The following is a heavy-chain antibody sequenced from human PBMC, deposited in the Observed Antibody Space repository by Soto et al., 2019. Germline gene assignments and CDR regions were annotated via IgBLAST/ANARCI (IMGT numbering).Heavy chain of an antibody. Sequence: SETLSLACAVSGGSISSSNWWSWVRQPPGKGLGWSGEIYHSGSTNYNPSLKSRGTISVDKSKNQLALKRSAVTAADTAVYYGARGGGYYYYGMDEWGQGTTVNVSS. D-gene: IGHD3-16*01. CDR1: GGSISSSNW. V-gene: IGHV4-4*02. CDR2: IYHSGST. CDR3: ARGGGYYYYGMDE. J-gene: IGHJ6*02.